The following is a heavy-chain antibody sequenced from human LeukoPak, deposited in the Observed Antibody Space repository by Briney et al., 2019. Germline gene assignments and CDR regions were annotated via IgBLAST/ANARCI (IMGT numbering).Heavy chain of an antibody. CDR2: ISGSGGST. V-gene: IGHV3-23*01. Sequence: GGSLRLSCAASGFTFSSYAMSWVRQAPGKGLEWVSAISGSGGSTYYADSVKGRFTISRDNSKNTLYLQMNSLRAEDTAVYYCAKAQVVGATFPQYYFDYWGQGTLVTVSS. CDR1: GFTFSSYA. J-gene: IGHJ4*02. D-gene: IGHD1-26*01. CDR3: AKAQVVGATFPQYYFDY.